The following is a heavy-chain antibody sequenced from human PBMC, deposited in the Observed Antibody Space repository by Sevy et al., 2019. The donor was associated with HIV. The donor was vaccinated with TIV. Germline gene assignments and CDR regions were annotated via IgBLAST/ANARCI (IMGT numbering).Heavy chain of an antibody. CDR1: GDSISTYY. D-gene: IGHD3-10*01. V-gene: IGHV4-4*07. CDR3: ARGLGRGGSGSYFDP. Sequence: SETLSLTCIVSGDSISTYYWSWIRQSAGRGLEWIGRIQTSGHTNYNPSLKSRVTMSVDTSKNQFSLKLSSVIAADTAVYYCARGLGRGGSGSYFDPWGQGTLVTVSS. J-gene: IGHJ5*02. CDR2: IQTSGHT.